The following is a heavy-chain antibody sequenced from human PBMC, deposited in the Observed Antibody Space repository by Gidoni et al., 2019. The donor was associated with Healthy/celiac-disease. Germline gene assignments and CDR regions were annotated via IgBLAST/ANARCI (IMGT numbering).Heavy chain of an antibody. CDR3: ARDADSYDILTGYEPGYFDY. CDR1: GFTFSDYY. D-gene: IGHD3-9*01. Sequence: QVQLVESGGGLVQPGGSLRLSCAASGFTFSDYYMSWIRQAPGKGLEWVSYISSSGSTIYYADSVKGRFTISRDNAKNSLYLQMNSLRAEDTAVYYCARDADSYDILTGYEPGYFDYWGQGTLVTVSS. V-gene: IGHV3-11*01. J-gene: IGHJ4*02. CDR2: ISSSGSTI.